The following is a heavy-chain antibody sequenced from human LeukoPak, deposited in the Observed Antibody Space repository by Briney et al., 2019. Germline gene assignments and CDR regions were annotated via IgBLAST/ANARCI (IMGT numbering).Heavy chain of an antibody. Sequence: GGSLRLSCVVSGLTFTSYTMDWVRQAPGKGLEWLSSISSSSNDIYYADSVKGRFTISRDNAKNSVLLQMNSQRAEDTALYYCAIIRGRNSWGQGTLVTVSS. CDR1: GLTFTSYT. CDR2: ISSSSNDI. V-gene: IGHV3-21*01. J-gene: IGHJ4*02. CDR3: AIIRGRNS. D-gene: IGHD3-10*01.